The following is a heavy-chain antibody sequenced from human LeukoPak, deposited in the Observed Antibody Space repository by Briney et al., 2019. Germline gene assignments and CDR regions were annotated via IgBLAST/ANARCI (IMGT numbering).Heavy chain of an antibody. J-gene: IGHJ5*02. D-gene: IGHD3-22*01. CDR1: GGSIISGDYY. Sequence: SQTLSLTCTVSGGSIISGDYYWGWIRQPPGKGLEWFGYIYYSGSAYYNQSLKSRVTISVDTSKNQFSLKLTSVTAADTAVYYCARDAGSDDTDNWFDPWGQGTLVTVSS. V-gene: IGHV4-30-4*01. CDR3: ARDAGSDDTDNWFDP. CDR2: IYYSGSA.